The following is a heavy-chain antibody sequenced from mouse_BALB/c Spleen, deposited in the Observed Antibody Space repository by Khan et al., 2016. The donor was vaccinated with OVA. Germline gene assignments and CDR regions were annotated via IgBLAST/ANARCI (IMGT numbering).Heavy chain of an antibody. CDR3: GRDGAYHRNCGWFAY. Sequence: QVQLQQSGAELARPGASVKMSCKASGYTFTSYTIHWIKLRPGQGLEWIGYINPSNGYTNYNQKFKDKATLTADTSSTTAYMELGSLPSDDSALYNCGRDGAYHRNCGWFAYWGQGTLVTVSA. J-gene: IGHJ3*01. CDR2: INPSNGYT. V-gene: IGHV1-4*01. D-gene: IGHD2-14*01. CDR1: GYTFTSYT.